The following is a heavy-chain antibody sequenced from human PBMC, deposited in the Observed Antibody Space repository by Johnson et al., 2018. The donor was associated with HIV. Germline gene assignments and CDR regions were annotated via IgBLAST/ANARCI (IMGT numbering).Heavy chain of an antibody. CDR3: AKDYSSILSAFDI. CDR1: GFTFSSYA. V-gene: IGHV3-30*04. D-gene: IGHD6-13*01. CDR2: ISYDGSNK. Sequence: QVQLVESGGGVVQPGRSLRLSCAASGFTFSSYAMHWVRQAPGKGLEWVAVISYDGSNKYYADSVKGRFTISRDNSKNTLYLQMNSLRAEDTAVYYCAKDYSSILSAFDIWGQGTMVTVSS. J-gene: IGHJ3*02.